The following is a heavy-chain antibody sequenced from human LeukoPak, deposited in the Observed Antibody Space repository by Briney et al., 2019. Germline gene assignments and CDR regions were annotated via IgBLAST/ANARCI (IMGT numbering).Heavy chain of an antibody. CDR2: ISYDGSNK. D-gene: IGHD5-24*01. J-gene: IGHJ6*02. CDR1: GFTFSSYG. V-gene: IGHV3-30*18. Sequence: GGSLRLSCAASGFTFSSYGMHWVRQAPGKGLEWVAVISYDGSNKYYADSVKGRSTISRDNSKNTLYLQMNSLRAEDTAVYYCAKAAREEAKYYYYYYGMDVWGQGTTVTVSS. CDR3: AKAAREEAKYYYYYYGMDV.